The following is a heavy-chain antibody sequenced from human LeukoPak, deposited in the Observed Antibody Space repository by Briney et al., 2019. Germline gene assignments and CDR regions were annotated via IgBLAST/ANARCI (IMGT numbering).Heavy chain of an antibody. V-gene: IGHV3-15*01. Sequence: GGSLRLSCAASGFTFSNAWMSWVRQAPGKGLEWVGRIKSKTDGGTTDYAAPVKGRFTISRDDSKNTLYLQMNSLKTEDTAVYYCTTGYYGDYVYAFDIWGQGTMVTVSS. CDR2: IKSKTDGGTT. CDR3: TTGYYGDYVYAFDI. J-gene: IGHJ3*02. D-gene: IGHD4-17*01. CDR1: GFTFSNAW.